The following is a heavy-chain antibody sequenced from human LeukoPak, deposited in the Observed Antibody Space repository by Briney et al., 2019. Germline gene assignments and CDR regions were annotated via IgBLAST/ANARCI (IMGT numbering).Heavy chain of an antibody. CDR1: GGSISSYY. Sequence: KPSQTLSLTCTVSGGSISSYYWSWIRQRPGKGLERIGYIYYSGSTNYNPSLKSRVTISVDTSKNQFSLKLSSVTAADTAVYYCARRRSGTSSEFDPWGQGTLVTVSS. J-gene: IGHJ5*02. CDR2: IYYSGST. D-gene: IGHD6-6*01. CDR3: ARRRSGTSSEFDP. V-gene: IGHV4-59*08.